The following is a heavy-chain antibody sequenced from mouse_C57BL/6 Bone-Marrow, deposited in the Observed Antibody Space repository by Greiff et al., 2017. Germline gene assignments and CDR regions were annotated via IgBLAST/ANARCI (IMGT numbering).Heavy chain of an antibody. J-gene: IGHJ3*01. CDR1: GYTFTDYE. CDR3: TEGYLACFAY. V-gene: IGHV1-15*01. CDR2: IDPETGGT. D-gene: IGHD2-3*01. Sequence: VQLQQSGAELVRPGASVTLSCKASGYTFTDYEMHWVKQTPVHGLEWIGAIDPETGGTAYNQKFKGKAILTADKSSSTAYMELRSLTSEDSAVYYCTEGYLACFAYWGQGTLVTVSA.